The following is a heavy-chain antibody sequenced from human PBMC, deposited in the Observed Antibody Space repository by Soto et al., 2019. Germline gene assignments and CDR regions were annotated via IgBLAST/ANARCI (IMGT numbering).Heavy chain of an antibody. Sequence: ASVKPSCEASGNIFTSYGISWVRQAPGQGLEWMGWISPYNGKTKYAQNFQGRVTMTTDTSTYTAYMEVRSLRSDDPAVYYCARDFLSDLSATGTYFDYLGQGILVT. CDR2: ISPYNGKT. CDR3: ARDFLSDLSATGTYFDY. CDR1: GNIFTSYG. D-gene: IGHD3-3*01. J-gene: IGHJ4*02. V-gene: IGHV1-18*04.